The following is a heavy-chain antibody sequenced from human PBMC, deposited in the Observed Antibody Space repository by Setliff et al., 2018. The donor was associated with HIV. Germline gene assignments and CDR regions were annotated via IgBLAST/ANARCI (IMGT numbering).Heavy chain of an antibody. CDR1: DESFSNYW. D-gene: IGHD3-9*01. Sequence: GESLKISCKGSDESFSNYWIGWVRQMPGKGLEWLGIIYVTDSETIYSPSFQGQVTISADRSTTTAYLQWHSLQASDTGMYYCVRPLVIAFDTSDIWGQGTMVTV. V-gene: IGHV5-51*01. CDR3: VRPLVIAFDTSDI. CDR2: IYVTDSET. J-gene: IGHJ3*02.